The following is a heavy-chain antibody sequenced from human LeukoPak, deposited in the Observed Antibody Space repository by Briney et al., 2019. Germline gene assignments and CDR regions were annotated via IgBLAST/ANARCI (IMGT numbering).Heavy chain of an antibody. D-gene: IGHD5-24*01. Sequence: PSETLSLTCTVSGGSISSYYWSWIRQPPGKGLEWIGYIYYSGSTNYNPSLKSRVTISVGTSKNQFSLKLTSVTAADTAVYYCARARGATIFQSAFDIWGQGTMVTVSS. CDR3: ARARGATIFQSAFDI. CDR2: IYYSGST. V-gene: IGHV4-59*01. CDR1: GGSISSYY. J-gene: IGHJ3*02.